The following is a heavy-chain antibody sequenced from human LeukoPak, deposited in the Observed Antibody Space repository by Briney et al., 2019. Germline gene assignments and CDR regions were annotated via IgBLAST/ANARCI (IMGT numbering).Heavy chain of an antibody. Sequence: GGSLRLSCAASGFTFSSYWIHWVRQAPGKGLVWVSRINPDGSSTTYADSVRGRFTISRDNAKNRLYLQMNSLRAEDTAVYYCAKVMADIVVIPPAASRIDYWGQGTLVTVSS. J-gene: IGHJ4*02. CDR3: AKVMADIVVIPPAASRIDY. V-gene: IGHV3-74*01. D-gene: IGHD2-2*01. CDR2: INPDGSST. CDR1: GFTFSSYW.